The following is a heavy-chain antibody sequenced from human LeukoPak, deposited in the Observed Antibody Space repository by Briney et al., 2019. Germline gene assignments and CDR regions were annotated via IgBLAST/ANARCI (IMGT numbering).Heavy chain of an antibody. D-gene: IGHD3-22*01. CDR2: ISYDGSNK. J-gene: IGHJ4*02. V-gene: IGHV3-30*03. CDR1: GFTFSSYG. CDR3: ARSRHSYDSSGFPHY. Sequence: PGRSLRLSCAASGFTFSSYGMHWVRQAPGKGLEWVAVISYDGSNKYYADSVKGRFTISRDNSKNTLYLQMNSLRAEDTAVYYCARSRHSYDSSGFPHYRGQGTLVTVSS.